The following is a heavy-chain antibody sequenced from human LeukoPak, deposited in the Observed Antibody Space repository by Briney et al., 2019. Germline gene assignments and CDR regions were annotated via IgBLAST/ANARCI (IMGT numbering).Heavy chain of an antibody. CDR2: IIPIFGTA. CDR1: GGTFSSYA. D-gene: IGHD3-10*01. V-gene: IGHV1-69*13. J-gene: IGHJ5*02. Sequence: ASVKVSCKASGGTFSSYAISWVRQAPGQGLEWMGGIIPIFGTANYAQKFQGRVTITADESTSTAYMELSSLRSEDTAVYYCARAEKRIWFGELLSFWFDPWGQGTLVTVSS. CDR3: ARAEKRIWFGELLSFWFDP.